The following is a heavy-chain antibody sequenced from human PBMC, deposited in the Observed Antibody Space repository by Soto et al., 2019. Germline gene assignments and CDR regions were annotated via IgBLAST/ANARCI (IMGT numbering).Heavy chain of an antibody. CDR3: AREENWNYAY. CDR1: GDSVSSGSYY. J-gene: IGHJ4*02. D-gene: IGHD1-7*01. Sequence: LSLTCTVSGDSVSSGSYYWIWFRQPPGKGLEWIGYIYYSGSTNYNPSLKRRVTISVDTSKNQFSLKLSSVTAADTAVYYCAREENWNYAYWGQGTLVTSPQ. V-gene: IGHV4-61*01. CDR2: IYYSGST.